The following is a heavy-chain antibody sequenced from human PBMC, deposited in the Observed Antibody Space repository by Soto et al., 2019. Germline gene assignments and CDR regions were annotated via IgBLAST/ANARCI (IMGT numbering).Heavy chain of an antibody. CDR2: FDPEDGET. CDR3: ATGTYGDYANDFDY. CDR1: GYTLTELS. Sequence: ASVKVYCKVSGYTLTELSMHWVRKAPGKGIELKGGFDPEDGETIYAQKFQGRVTMTEDTSTDTAYMELSSLRSEYTVVYYCATGTYGDYANDFDYWGQGTLVTVSS. D-gene: IGHD4-17*01. V-gene: IGHV1-24*01. J-gene: IGHJ4*02.